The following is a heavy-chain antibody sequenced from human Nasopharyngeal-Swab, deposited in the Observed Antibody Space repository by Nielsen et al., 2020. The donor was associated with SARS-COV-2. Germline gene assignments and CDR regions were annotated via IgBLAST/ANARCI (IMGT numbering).Heavy chain of an antibody. CDR1: GFTFISYR. D-gene: IGHD4-23*01. J-gene: IGHJ3*01. V-gene: IGHV3-48*02. Sequence: GGSLRLSCAASGFTFISYRMTWVRQAPGRGLEWVAYMSKGGDMIYYVDSVKGRFAISRDNAKNSLYLQMNSLRDEDTAVYYCARQDGCNAFPGVFDVWGQGTMVTVSS. CDR2: MSKGGDMI. CDR3: ARQDGCNAFPGVFDV.